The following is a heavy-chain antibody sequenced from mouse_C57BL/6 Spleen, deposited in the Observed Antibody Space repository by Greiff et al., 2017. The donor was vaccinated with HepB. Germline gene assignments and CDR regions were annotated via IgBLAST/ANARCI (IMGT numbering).Heavy chain of an antibody. D-gene: IGHD1-1*01. V-gene: IGHV1-50*01. CDR2: IDPSDSYT. J-gene: IGHJ1*03. Sequence: QVQLQHPGAELVKPGASVKLSCKASGYTFTSYWMQWVKQRPGQGLEWIGEIDPSDSYTNYNQKFKGKATLTVDTSSSTAYMQLSSLTSEDSAVYYCARGATVVATRGYFDVWGTGTTVTVSS. CDR1: GYTFTSYW. CDR3: ARGATVVATRGYFDV.